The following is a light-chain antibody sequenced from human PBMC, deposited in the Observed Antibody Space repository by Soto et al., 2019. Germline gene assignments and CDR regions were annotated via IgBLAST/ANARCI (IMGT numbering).Light chain of an antibody. CDR2: GAS. V-gene: IGKV1-5*03. CDR1: ENNDRW. Sequence: DIQMTQSPSTLSASVGDRVTITCRASENNDRWLAWYQQKPGKAPNLLIYGASNLESGVPSRFSGSGSGTEFTLTISSLRPDDFATYYCQQYNSYPWTFGQGTKVEIK. J-gene: IGKJ1*01. CDR3: QQYNSYPWT.